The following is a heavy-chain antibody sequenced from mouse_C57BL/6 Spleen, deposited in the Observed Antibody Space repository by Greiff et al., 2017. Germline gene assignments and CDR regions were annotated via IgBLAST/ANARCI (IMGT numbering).Heavy chain of an antibody. V-gene: IGHV1-66*01. D-gene: IGHD1-1*01. CDR3: AREATVVAGNFDY. J-gene: IGHJ2*01. Sequence: VKLVESGPELVKPGASVKISCKASGYSFTSYYIHWVKQRPGQGLEWIGWIYPGSGNTKYNEKFKGKATLTADTSSSTAYMQLSSLTSEDSAVYYCAREATVVAGNFDYWGQGTTLTVSS. CDR2: IYPGSGNT. CDR1: GYSFTSYY.